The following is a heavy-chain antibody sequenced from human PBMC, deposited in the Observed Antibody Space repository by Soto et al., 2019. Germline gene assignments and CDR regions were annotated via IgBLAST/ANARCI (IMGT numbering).Heavy chain of an antibody. D-gene: IGHD1-26*01. J-gene: IGHJ4*02. V-gene: IGHV4-34*01. CDR1: GGSFSGYY. CDR3: ARVLGPKWELIPGLGHYFDY. Sequence: XGTLSLTSAVYGGSFSGYYWSGIRQPPGKGLEWIGEINHSGSTNYNPSLKSRVTISVDTSKNQFSLKLSSVTAADTAVYYCARVLGPKWELIPGLGHYFDYWGQGTLVTVSS. CDR2: INHSGST.